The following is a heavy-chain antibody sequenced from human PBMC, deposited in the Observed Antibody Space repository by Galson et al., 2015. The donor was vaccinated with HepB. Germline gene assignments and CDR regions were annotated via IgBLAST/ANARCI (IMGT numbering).Heavy chain of an antibody. J-gene: IGHJ4*02. CDR1: GYTFTAYF. D-gene: IGHD6-19*01. V-gene: IGHV1-2*04. Sequence: SVKVSCKASGYTFTAYFIHWVRQAPGQGLEWMGWINPNSGDTNYAQTFQGWVTMTSDTSISTAYMELRRLKSDDTAVYFCARGYSSAWYNGYYFAGWGQGALVTVSS. CDR3: ARGYSSAWYNGYYFAG. CDR2: INPNSGDT.